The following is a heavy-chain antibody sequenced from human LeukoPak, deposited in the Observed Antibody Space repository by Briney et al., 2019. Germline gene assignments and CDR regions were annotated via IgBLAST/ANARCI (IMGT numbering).Heavy chain of an antibody. CDR1: GFTFSNSW. D-gene: IGHD2-2*01. Sequence: GGSLRLSCTASGFTFSNSWMTWVRQAPGKGLEWVANIKEDGSDKQYVDSVKGRFTISRDNAKNSVYLQMNSLRAEDTAVYYCARDRQLCPGYWGQGTLVTVSS. CDR2: IKEDGSDK. J-gene: IGHJ4*02. V-gene: IGHV3-7*01. CDR3: ARDRQLCPGY.